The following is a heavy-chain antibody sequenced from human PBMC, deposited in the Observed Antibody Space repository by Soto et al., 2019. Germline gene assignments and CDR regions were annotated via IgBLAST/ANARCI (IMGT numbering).Heavy chain of an antibody. D-gene: IGHD2-21*01. CDR3: AHAIAPRVLDY. CDR2: IYWDDDK. J-gene: IGHJ4*02. Sequence: QITLKESGPTLVKSTQTLTLTCTFSGFSLSTSGVGVGWIRQPPGKALEWLALIYWDDDKRYSPSLKSRLIITKDTSKNQVVLTMTKMDPVDTATYYCAHAIAPRVLDYWGQGTLVTVSS. CDR1: GFSLSTSGVG. V-gene: IGHV2-5*02.